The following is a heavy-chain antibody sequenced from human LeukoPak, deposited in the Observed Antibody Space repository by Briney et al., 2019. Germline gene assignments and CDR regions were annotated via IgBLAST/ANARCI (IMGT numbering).Heavy chain of an antibody. CDR2: IKWNGGST. CDR1: GFTFSRFW. CDR3: ARNSGAGYYFYMGV. D-gene: IGHD3-10*01. J-gene: IGHJ6*03. V-gene: IGHV3-20*04. Sequence: GGSLRLSCAASGFTFSRFWMSWVRQAPGKGLEWVSGIKWNGGSTGYADSVKGRFTISRDNAKNSLYLQMNSLRAEDTALYYCARNSGAGYYFYMGVWGKGTAVTVSS.